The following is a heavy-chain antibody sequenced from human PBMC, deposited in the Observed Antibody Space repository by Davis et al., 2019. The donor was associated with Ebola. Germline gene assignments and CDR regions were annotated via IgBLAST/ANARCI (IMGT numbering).Heavy chain of an antibody. D-gene: IGHD3-3*01. CDR1: GFTFSDYY. J-gene: IGHJ6*04. CDR3: AKSGLSFGVVKYNYGMDV. Sequence: GESLKISCAASGFTFSDYYMNWVRQAPGKGLEWVAFIRYDGSNKYYADSVKGRFTISRDNSKNTLYLQMNSLRAEDTAVYYCAKSGLSFGVVKYNYGMDVWGKGTTVTVSS. CDR2: IRYDGSNK. V-gene: IGHV3-30*02.